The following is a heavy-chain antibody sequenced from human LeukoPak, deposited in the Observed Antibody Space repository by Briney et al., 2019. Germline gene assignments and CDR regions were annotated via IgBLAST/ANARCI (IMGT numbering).Heavy chain of an antibody. V-gene: IGHV4-39*01. CDR1: GDSISSTSHY. CDR3: ARGPSRRYSSGYYGSWFDP. Sequence: KTSETLSLTCTVSGDSISSTSHYWDWIRQPPGKGLEWIGNIYFTGSTYYCPSLKSRVTISVDRSKNQFSLKLSSVTAADTAVYYCARGPSRRYSSGYYGSWFDPWGQGTLVTVSS. J-gene: IGHJ5*02. D-gene: IGHD3-22*01. CDR2: IYFTGST.